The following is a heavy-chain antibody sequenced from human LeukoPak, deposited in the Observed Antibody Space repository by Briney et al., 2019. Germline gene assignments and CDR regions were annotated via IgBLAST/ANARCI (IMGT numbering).Heavy chain of an antibody. J-gene: IGHJ4*02. V-gene: IGHV3-53*01. CDR2: IYSGGST. D-gene: IGHD6-19*01. CDR3: ARALGSSAWYYY. CDR1: GFTVSNNY. Sequence: GGSLRLSGAASGFTVSNNYMSWVRQAPGKGLEWVSVIYSGGSTYYADSVKGRFTISRDNSKNTLYLQMNSLRAEDTAVYYCARALGSSAWYYYWGQGTLVTVSS.